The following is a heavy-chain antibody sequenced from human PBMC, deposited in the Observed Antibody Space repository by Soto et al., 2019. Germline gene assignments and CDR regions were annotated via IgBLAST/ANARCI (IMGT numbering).Heavy chain of an antibody. CDR2: ISSSSSYI. D-gene: IGHD1-26*01. CDR3: ARVESGSYGY. CDR1: GFTFSSYS. J-gene: IGHJ4*02. V-gene: IGHV3-21*01. Sequence: EVQLVESGGGLVKPGGSLRLSCAASGFTFSSYSMNWVRQAPGKGLEWVSSISSSSSYIYYADSVKGRFTISRDNAKNSLCLQMNSLRAEDTAVYYCARVESGSYGYWGQGTLVTVSS.